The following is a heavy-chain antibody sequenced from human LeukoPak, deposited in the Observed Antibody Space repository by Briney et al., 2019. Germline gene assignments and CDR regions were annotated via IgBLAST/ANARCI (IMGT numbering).Heavy chain of an antibody. V-gene: IGHV3-23*01. D-gene: IGHD3-3*01. CDR2: ISGSGGST. J-gene: IGHJ4*02. Sequence: PGGSLRLSCAASGFTFSSYAMSWVRQAPGKGLEWVSAISGSGGSTYYADPVKGRFTISRDNSKNTLYLQMNSLRAEDTAVYYCAKYDFWSGYYDYWGQGTLVTVSS. CDR3: AKYDFWSGYYDY. CDR1: GFTFSSYA.